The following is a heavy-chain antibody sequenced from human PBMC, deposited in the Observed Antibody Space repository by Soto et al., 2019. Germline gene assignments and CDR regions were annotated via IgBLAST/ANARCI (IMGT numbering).Heavy chain of an antibody. CDR2: INPNIGGT. CDR3: ATTTKGIAEAGAISYYYYYGMDV. CDR1: GYTFTGYY. D-gene: IGHD6-13*01. Sequence: SVKDSFRASGYTFTGYYMHWGRQAPVQGLDWMGWINPNIGGTNYAQKFQGRVTMTRDTSISTAYMELSRLRSDETAAYYCATTTKGIAEAGAISYYYYYGMDVWGQGTTVTVSS. J-gene: IGHJ6*02. V-gene: IGHV1-2*02.